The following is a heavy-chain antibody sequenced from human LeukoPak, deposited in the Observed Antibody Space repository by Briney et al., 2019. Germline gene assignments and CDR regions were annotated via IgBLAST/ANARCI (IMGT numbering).Heavy chain of an antibody. CDR2: ISANNGYT. CDR1: GYTFTSYG. V-gene: IGHV1-18*04. CDR3: ARDEHYYGSGTYYRRASTFDI. Sequence: ASVKVSCKASGYTFTSYGISWVRQAPGQGLGWMGWISANNGYTNYAQKLQGRVTMTTDTSTTTAYMELTSLTSDDTAVYYCARDEHYYGSGTYYRRASTFDIWGQGTMVTVSS. J-gene: IGHJ3*02. D-gene: IGHD3-10*01.